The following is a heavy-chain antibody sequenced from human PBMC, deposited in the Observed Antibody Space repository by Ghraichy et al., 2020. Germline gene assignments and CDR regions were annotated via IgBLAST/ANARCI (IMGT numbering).Heavy chain of an antibody. V-gene: IGHV4-4*07. CDR2: IYTSGST. CDR3: ARSRFGELYYYYYGMDV. D-gene: IGHD3-10*01. CDR1: GGSISSYY. J-gene: IGHJ6*02. Sequence: SETLSLTCTVSGGSISSYYWSWIRQPAGKGLEWIGRIYTSGSTNYNPSLKSRVTMSVDTSKNQFSLKLSSVTAADTAVYYCARSRFGELYYYYYGMDVWGQGTTVTVSS.